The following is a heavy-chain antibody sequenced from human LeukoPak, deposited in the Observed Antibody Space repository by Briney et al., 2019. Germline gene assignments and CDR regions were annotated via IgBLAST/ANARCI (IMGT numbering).Heavy chain of an antibody. Sequence: GGSLRLSCAASGFTFSSYAMHWVRQAPGKGLEWVAVISYDGSNKYYADSVKGRFTISRDNSKNTLYLQMNSLRAEDTAVYYCASPPLQELGYWGQGTLVTVSS. CDR2: ISYDGSNK. CDR3: ASPPLQELGY. D-gene: IGHD2-15*01. V-gene: IGHV3-30-3*01. CDR1: GFTFSSYA. J-gene: IGHJ4*02.